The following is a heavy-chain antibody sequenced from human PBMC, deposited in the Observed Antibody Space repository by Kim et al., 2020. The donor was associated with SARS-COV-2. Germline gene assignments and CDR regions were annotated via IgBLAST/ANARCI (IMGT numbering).Heavy chain of an antibody. D-gene: IGHD3-10*02. J-gene: IGHJ5*02. Sequence: NTNYAQKLQGRVTMTTDTSTSTAYMELRSLRSDDTAVYYCARVFRGWFDPWGQGTLVTVSS. V-gene: IGHV1-18*01. CDR2: NT. CDR3: ARVFRGWFDP.